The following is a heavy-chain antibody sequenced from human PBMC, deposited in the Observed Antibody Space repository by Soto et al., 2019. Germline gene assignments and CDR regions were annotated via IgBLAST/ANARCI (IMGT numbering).Heavy chain of an antibody. Sequence: PSETLCLTCAVYGGSFIGYDWSWIRQPPGKGLEWIGYIYYSGSTNYNPSLKSRVTISVDTSKNQFSLKLSSVTAADTAVYYCARSEGYSYGYSIFDYWGQGTLVTVSS. V-gene: IGHV4-59*08. J-gene: IGHJ4*02. CDR3: ARSEGYSYGYSIFDY. D-gene: IGHD5-18*01. CDR1: GGSFIGYD. CDR2: IYYSGST.